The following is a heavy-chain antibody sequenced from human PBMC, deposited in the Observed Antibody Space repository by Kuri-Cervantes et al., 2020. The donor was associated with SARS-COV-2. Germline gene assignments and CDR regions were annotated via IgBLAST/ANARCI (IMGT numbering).Heavy chain of an antibody. D-gene: IGHD5-18*01. CDR1: GFTFSGYW. V-gene: IGHV3-7*01. CDR2: IKQDGSEK. J-gene: IGHJ6*03. CDR3: ARENGGVVTAMVTYYYYYYMDV. Sequence: GESLKISCAASGFTFSGYWMSWVRQAPGKGLEWVANIKQDGSEKYYVDSVKGRFTISRDNAKNSLYLQMNSLRAEDTAVYYCARENGGVVTAMVTYYYYYYMDVWGKGTTVTVSS.